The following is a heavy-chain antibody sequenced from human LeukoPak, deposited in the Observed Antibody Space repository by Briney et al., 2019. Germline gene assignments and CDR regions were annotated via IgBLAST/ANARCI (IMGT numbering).Heavy chain of an antibody. CDR3: AKGGSYRSQPYFDY. D-gene: IGHD3-16*02. J-gene: IGHJ4*02. CDR1: GFTFSRNS. Sequence: RGSLRLSCAASGFTFSRNSMTWVRQAPGKGLEWVSSISTSSSYIYYADSVKGRFTISRDNAKKSLYLQMNSLRAEDTAVYYCAKGGSYRSQPYFDYWGQGTPVTVSS. CDR2: ISTSSSYI. V-gene: IGHV3-21*04.